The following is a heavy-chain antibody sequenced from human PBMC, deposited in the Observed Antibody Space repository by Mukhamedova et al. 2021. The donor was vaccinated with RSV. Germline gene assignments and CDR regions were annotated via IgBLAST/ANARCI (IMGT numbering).Heavy chain of an antibody. J-gene: IGHJ6*02. V-gene: IGHV4-61*02. CDR2: IYTSGST. D-gene: IGHD3-10*01. Sequence: IGRIYTSGSTNYNPSLKSRVTISVDTSKNQFSLKLSSVTAADTAVYYCARDRLTTSITMVRGNAMDVWGQGTTVTVSS. CDR3: ARDRLTTSITMVRGNAMDV.